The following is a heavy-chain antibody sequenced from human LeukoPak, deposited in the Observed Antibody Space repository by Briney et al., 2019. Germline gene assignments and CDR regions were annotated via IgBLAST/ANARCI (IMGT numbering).Heavy chain of an antibody. J-gene: IGHJ4*02. D-gene: IGHD3-10*01. V-gene: IGHV1-8*01. CDR2: MNPNSGNT. CDR3: ARLSLPNYYGSGSYYNDGPFDY. Sequence: ASVKVSCKASGYTFTSYDINWVRQATGQGLEWMGWMNPNSGNTGYAQKFQGRVTMTRNTSISTAYMELSSLRSEDTAVYYCARLSLPNYYGSGSYYNDGPFDYWGQGTLVTVSS. CDR1: GYTFTSYD.